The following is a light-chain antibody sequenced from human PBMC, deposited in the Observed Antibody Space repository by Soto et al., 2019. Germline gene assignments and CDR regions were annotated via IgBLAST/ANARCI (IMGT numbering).Light chain of an antibody. Sequence: EIVLTQSPGTLSLSPGERATLSCRASQSVSTYLAWYQQRPGQAPRLLIYGASSRATGTPDRFSGSGSGTDFTLTISRLEPEDFAVYYCQQCGFSPQTFGQGTKVEIK. CDR3: QQCGFSPQT. CDR1: QSVSTY. J-gene: IGKJ1*01. CDR2: GAS. V-gene: IGKV3-20*01.